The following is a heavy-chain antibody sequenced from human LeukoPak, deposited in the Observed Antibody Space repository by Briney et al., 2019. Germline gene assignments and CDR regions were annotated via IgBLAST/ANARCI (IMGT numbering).Heavy chain of an antibody. CDR3: AKDMRFDWTPYYFDY. CDR1: GFTFSNYA. CDR2: ISGSGGST. V-gene: IGHV3-23*01. D-gene: IGHD3-9*01. Sequence: QPGRSLRLSCAASGFTFSNYAMSWVRQAPGKGLEWVSAISGSGGSTYYADSVKGRFTISRDNSRNTLYLQMNSLRAEDTAVYYCAKDMRFDWTPYYFDYWGQGTLVTVSS. J-gene: IGHJ4*02.